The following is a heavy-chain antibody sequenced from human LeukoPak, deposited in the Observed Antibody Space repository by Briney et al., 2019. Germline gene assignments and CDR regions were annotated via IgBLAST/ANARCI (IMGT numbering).Heavy chain of an antibody. V-gene: IGHV3-21*04. Sequence: GGSLRLSCAASGFTFSTFAMIWVRQPPGKGLEWVSSIFPSGGEIHYADSVKGRFTISRDNAKNSLYLQMNSLRAEDTAVYYCARLESWYQCGYWGQGTLVTVSS. CDR2: IFPSGGEI. D-gene: IGHD6-13*01. CDR1: GFTFSTFA. J-gene: IGHJ4*02. CDR3: ARLESWYQCGY.